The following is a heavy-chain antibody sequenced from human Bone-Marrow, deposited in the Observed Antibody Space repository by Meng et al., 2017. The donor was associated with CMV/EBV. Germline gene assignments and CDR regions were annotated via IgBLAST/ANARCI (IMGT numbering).Heavy chain of an antibody. CDR2: LNTDGSIT. CDR1: GFTFSTSW. Sequence: GESLKISCVASGFTFSTSWIHWVRQAPGKGPVWVSILNTDGSITRYVDSVKGRFTISRDNAKNTLFLQMNSLRADDTAVYYCARDAGRHMDVWGQGTTVTVYS. CDR3: ARDAGRHMDV. J-gene: IGHJ6*01. V-gene: IGHV3-74*01.